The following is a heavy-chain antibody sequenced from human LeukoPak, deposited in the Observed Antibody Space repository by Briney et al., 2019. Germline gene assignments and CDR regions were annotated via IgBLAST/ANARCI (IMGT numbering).Heavy chain of an antibody. Sequence: ASVKVSCKASGYTFTSYYMHWVRQAPGQGLEWMGWISAYNGNTNYAQKLQGRVTMTTDTSTSTAYMELRSLRSDDTAVYYCARGPYSGYDNAPWGQGTLVTVSS. CDR1: GYTFTSYY. J-gene: IGHJ5*02. V-gene: IGHV1-18*04. CDR2: ISAYNGNT. D-gene: IGHD5-12*01. CDR3: ARGPYSGYDNAP.